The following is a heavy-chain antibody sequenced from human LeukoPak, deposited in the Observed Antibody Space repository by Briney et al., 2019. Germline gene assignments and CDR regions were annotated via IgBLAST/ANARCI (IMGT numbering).Heavy chain of an antibody. CDR3: ANRFSYGPNEYFDY. Sequence: GGSLRLSCAASGFTFSSCSMNWVRQAPGKGLEWVSYISSSSSTIYYADSVKGRFTISRDNAKNTLYLQMNSLRAEDTAVYYCANRFSYGPNEYFDYWGQGTLVTVSS. J-gene: IGHJ4*02. CDR2: ISSSSSTI. V-gene: IGHV3-48*01. D-gene: IGHD5-18*01. CDR1: GFTFSSCS.